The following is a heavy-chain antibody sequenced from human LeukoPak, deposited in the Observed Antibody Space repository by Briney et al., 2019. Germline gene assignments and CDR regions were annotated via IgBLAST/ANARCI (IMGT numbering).Heavy chain of an antibody. J-gene: IGHJ4*02. CDR3: AGGLGWLVDY. CDR2: IKQDGSET. V-gene: IGHV3-7*04. CDR1: GLTFSSYW. Sequence: GGSLRLSCATSGLTFSSYWMNWVRQAPGKGLEWVAIIKQDGSETHYVDSLKGRFTISRDSAKNSVFLQMNSLRAEDTAVYYCAGGLGWLVDYWGQGTLVTVSS. D-gene: IGHD6-19*01.